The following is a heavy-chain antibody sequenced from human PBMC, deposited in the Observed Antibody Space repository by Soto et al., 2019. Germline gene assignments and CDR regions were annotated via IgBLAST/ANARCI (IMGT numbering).Heavy chain of an antibody. CDR2: IIPILGIA. Sequence: ASVKVSCKASGGTFSSYTISWVRQAPGQGLEWMGRIIPILGIANYAQKFQGRVTITADKSTSTAYMELSSLRSEDTAVYYCARAWELQPVGYWGQGTLVTVSS. J-gene: IGHJ4*02. V-gene: IGHV1-69*02. D-gene: IGHD5-18*01. CDR3: ARAWELQPVGY. CDR1: GGTFSSYT.